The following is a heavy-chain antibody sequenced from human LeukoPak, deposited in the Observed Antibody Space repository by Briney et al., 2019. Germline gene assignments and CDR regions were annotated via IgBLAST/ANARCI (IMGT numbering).Heavy chain of an antibody. Sequence: GGSLRLSCAASGFTFRNYWMSWVRQAPGKGLEWLANIKPDGSEKYYVDSVKGRFTISRDNAKNSLYLQMNSLRAEDTAVYYCAAPHTAMANWFDPWGQGTLVTVSS. V-gene: IGHV3-7*01. CDR1: GFTFRNYW. D-gene: IGHD5-18*01. J-gene: IGHJ5*02. CDR3: AAPHTAMANWFDP. CDR2: IKPDGSEK.